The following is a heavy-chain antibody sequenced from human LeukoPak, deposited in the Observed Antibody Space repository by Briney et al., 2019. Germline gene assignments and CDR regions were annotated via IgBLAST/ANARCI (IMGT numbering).Heavy chain of an antibody. CDR2: IYYSGST. J-gene: IGHJ6*03. CDR3: ARASLPPAYYMDV. V-gene: IGHV4-39*07. Sequence: SETLSLTCTVSGGSISSSSYYWGWIRQPPGKGLEWIGSIYYSGSTYYNPSLKSRVTISVDTSKNQFSLKLSSVTAADTAVYYCARASLPPAYYMDVWGKGTTVTVSS. CDR1: GGSISSSSYY.